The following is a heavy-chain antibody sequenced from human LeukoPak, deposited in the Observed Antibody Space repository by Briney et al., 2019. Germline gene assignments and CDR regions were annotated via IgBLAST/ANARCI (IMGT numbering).Heavy chain of an antibody. CDR1: GYTFINYY. Sequence: ASVTVSFKASGYTFINYYMHWVRQAPGQGLEGMGIINPSGGSAYYAQKFQGRVTMTSDVSTSTFHMELSSLRSEDTAVYYCARPVDTASLVNWGQGTLVTVSS. CDR3: ARPVDTASLVN. D-gene: IGHD5-18*01. CDR2: INPSGGSA. V-gene: IGHV1-46*01. J-gene: IGHJ4*02.